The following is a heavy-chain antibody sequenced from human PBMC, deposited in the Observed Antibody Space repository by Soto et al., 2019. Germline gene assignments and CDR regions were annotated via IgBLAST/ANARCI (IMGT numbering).Heavy chain of an antibody. CDR1: GGTFSTYA. Sequence: ASVKVSCKASGGTFSTYAISWVRQAPGQGLEWMGGIIPIFGTADYAQKFQGRVTITADESTSTAYMELSSLRSQDTAVYYCARHPGRPYYYYGMDVWGQGTTVTSP. D-gene: IGHD2-15*01. CDR2: IIPIFGTA. CDR3: ARHPGRPYYYYGMDV. J-gene: IGHJ6*02. V-gene: IGHV1-69*13.